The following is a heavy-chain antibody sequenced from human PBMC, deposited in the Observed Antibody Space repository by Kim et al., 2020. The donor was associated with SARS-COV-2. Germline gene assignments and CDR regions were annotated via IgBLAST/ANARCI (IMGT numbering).Heavy chain of an antibody. CDR1: GYTLTELS. D-gene: IGHD6-19*01. CDR2: FDPEDGET. CDR3: ATTAPYSSGWAKVGYYFDY. Sequence: ASVKVSCKVSGYTLTELSMHWVRQAPGKGLEWMGGFDPEDGETIYAQKSQGRVTMTEDTSTDTAYMELSSLRSEDTAVYYCATTAPYSSGWAKVGYYFDYWGQGTLVTVSS. J-gene: IGHJ4*02. V-gene: IGHV1-24*01.